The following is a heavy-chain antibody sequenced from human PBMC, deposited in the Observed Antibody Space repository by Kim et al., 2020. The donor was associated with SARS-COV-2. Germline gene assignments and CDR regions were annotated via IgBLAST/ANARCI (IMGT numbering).Heavy chain of an antibody. J-gene: IGHJ4*02. V-gene: IGHV4-34*01. CDR3: ASYDYVWGSFDY. Sequence: NYKPSLKSRVTTSVDTAKNQFSLKLSYVTAADTAVYYCASYDYVWGSFDYWGQGTLVTVSS. D-gene: IGHD3-16*01.